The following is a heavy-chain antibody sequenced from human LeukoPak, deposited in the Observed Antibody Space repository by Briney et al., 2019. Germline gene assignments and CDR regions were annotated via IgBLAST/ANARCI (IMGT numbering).Heavy chain of an antibody. Sequence: GASVKVSCKASGYTFTSYAMHWVRQAPGQRLEWMGWINAGNGNTKYSQKFQGRVTITRDTSASTAYMELSSLRSEDTAVYYSARVGGYSYGRWFDPWGQGTLVTVSS. CDR2: INAGNGNT. V-gene: IGHV1-3*01. J-gene: IGHJ5*02. CDR3: ARVGGYSYGRWFDP. CDR1: GYTFTSYA. D-gene: IGHD5-18*01.